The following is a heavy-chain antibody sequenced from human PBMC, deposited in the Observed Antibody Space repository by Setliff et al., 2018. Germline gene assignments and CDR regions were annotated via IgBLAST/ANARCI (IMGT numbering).Heavy chain of an antibody. CDR3: RFWSYVYKNDY. D-gene: IGHD3-16*01. J-gene: IGHJ4*02. CDR2: INPSGTT. V-gene: IGHV4-34*01. CDR1: GLSYINDW. Sequence: PGGSLRLSCTASGLSYINDWVSWVRQTPGKGLEWIAEINPSGTTNYIPSLKSRLTISVDTSKRQFSLKLISVTAADTAVYYCRFWSYVYKNDYWAQGTLVTVSS.